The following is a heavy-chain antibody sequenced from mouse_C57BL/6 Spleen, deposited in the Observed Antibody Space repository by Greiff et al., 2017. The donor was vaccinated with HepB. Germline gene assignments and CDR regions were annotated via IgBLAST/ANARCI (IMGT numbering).Heavy chain of an antibody. V-gene: IGHV1-55*01. CDR3: ARSSGYYVYYFDY. CDR2: IYPGSGST. Sequence: VQLQQPGAELVKPGASVKMSCKASGYTFTSYWITWVKQRPGQGLEWIGDIYPGSGSTNYNEKFKSKATLTVDTSSSTAYMQLSSLTSEDSAVYYCARSSGYYVYYFDYWGQGTTLTVSS. D-gene: IGHD2-3*01. J-gene: IGHJ2*01. CDR1: GYTFTSYW.